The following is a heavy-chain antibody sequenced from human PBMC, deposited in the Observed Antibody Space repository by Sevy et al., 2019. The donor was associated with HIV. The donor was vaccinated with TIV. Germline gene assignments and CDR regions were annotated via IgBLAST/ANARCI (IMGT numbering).Heavy chain of an antibody. V-gene: IGHV1-8*01. CDR2: MNPNSGNT. CDR3: ASSPGDAVAGTFLIWFVP. D-gene: IGHD6-19*01. CDR1: GYTFTSYD. Sequence: ASVKVSCKASGYTFTSYDINWVRQATGQGLEWMGWMNPNSGNTGYTQKFQGRDTMTRDTYISTADMGLSSLRSEDTVVYYCASSPGDAVAGTFLIWFVPWGQGTLVTVSS. J-gene: IGHJ5*02.